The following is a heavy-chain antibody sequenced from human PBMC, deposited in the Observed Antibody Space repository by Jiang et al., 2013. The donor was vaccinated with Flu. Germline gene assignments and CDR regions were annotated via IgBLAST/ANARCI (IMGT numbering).Heavy chain of an antibody. J-gene: IGHJ4*02. D-gene: IGHD6-13*01. V-gene: IGHV4-59*01. CDR3: ARAGGAAAGLFDY. CDR2: IYNSGSS. Sequence: GSGLVKPSETLSLTCTVSGGSISSYYWSWIRQPPGKGLEWIGYIYNSGSSNQNPSLKSRVTISVDTSKNQFSLKLSSVTAADTAVYYCARAGGAAAGLFDYWGQGTLVTVSS. CDR1: GGSISSYY.